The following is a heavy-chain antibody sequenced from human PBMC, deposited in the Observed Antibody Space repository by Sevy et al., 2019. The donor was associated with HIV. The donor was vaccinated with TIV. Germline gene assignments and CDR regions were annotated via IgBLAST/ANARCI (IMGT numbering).Heavy chain of an antibody. CDR2: IGSSGSTI. D-gene: IGHD3-22*01. CDR1: GFTFSVYS. V-gene: IGHV3-48*04. CDR3: ASDIYYSDGSGYDFEH. J-gene: IGHJ4*01. Sequence: GGSLRLSCAASGFTFSVYSMYWVRQAPGKGLEWLSYIGSSGSTIAYADSVKGRFTISRDNAWSSLFLQMNSLRPEDTAVYYCASDIYYSDGSGYDFEHWGHGTLVTVSS.